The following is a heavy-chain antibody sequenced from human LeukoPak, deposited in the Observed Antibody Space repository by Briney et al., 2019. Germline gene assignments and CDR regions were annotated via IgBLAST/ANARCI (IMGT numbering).Heavy chain of an antibody. CDR3: ARDSSSWSHYFDF. V-gene: IGHV3-11*04. CDR2: IGSSGNTI. D-gene: IGHD6-13*01. CDR1: GFTFNDYY. Sequence: GGSLRLSCAASGFTFNDYYMSWIRQAPGKGLEWVSSIGSSGNTIYYTDSVKGRFTISRENAKNSLYLQMNSLRAGDTAVYYCARDSSSWSHYFDFWGQGTLVTVSS. J-gene: IGHJ4*02.